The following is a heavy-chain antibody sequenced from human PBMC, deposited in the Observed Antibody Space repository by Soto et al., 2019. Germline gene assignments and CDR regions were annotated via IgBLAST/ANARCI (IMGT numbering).Heavy chain of an antibody. V-gene: IGHV4-30-2*01. CDR2: IYPTGST. CDR3: ARSTYFRGSGSYSGWFDT. CDR1: GGSISRGGFS. Sequence: QLQLQESGSGLVKPSQTLSLTCAVSGGSISRGGFSWSWIRQPPGKGLEWIGYIYPTGSTYYNPSLKSRVTISVDRSKNQFSLKLHAVTAADTAEYYCARSTYFRGSGSYSGWFDTWGQGTLVTVSS. J-gene: IGHJ5*02. D-gene: IGHD3-10*01.